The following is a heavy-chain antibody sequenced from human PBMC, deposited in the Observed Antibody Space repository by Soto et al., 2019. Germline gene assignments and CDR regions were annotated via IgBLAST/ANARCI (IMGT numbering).Heavy chain of an antibody. CDR3: ARAVGPFDY. D-gene: IGHD1-26*01. CDR1: GFTFSTYG. CDR2: IWYDGSHK. J-gene: IGHJ4*02. V-gene: IGHV3-33*01. Sequence: ESGGGVVQPGRSLRLSCAASGFTFSTYGMHWVRQAPGMGLEWVAVIWYDGSHKDYADSVKGRFTISRDNFKNTLYLQMNSLRVEDTAVYYCARAVGPFDYWGQGTLVTVSS.